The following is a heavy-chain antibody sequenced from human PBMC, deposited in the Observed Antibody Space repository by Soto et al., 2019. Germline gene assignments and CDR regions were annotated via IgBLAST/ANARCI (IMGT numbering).Heavy chain of an antibody. CDR1: GFTFSNHG. CDR2: ISGNGLNT. V-gene: IGHV3-23*01. CDR3: ARRVDYGDFVLDF. Sequence: EVHLLESGGGLVQPGGSLRLSCAASGFTFSNHGMTWVHQAPGKGLECVSGISGNGLNTYYADSVKGRFTISRDNSRNRMYLQMNSLRVEDAALYYCARRVDYGDFVLDFSGQGTMVTVSS. D-gene: IGHD4-17*01. J-gene: IGHJ3*01.